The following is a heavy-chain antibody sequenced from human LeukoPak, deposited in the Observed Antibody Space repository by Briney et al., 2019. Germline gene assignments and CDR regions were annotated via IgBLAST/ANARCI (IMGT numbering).Heavy chain of an antibody. CDR3: ANTGPPPYSNGWASPVVYYFDD. D-gene: IGHD6-19*01. CDR1: GLNFRTYA. V-gene: IGHV3-23*01. Sequence: PGGSLRLSCTASGLNFRTYAMSWVRQAPGKGLEWVSSIGTDDTKFYGDSVKGRFTISRDNSKNTMYLQMNSLKTEDTAVYHCANTGPPPYSNGWASPVVYYFDDRGQGTLVTVSS. J-gene: IGHJ4*02. CDR2: IGTDDTK.